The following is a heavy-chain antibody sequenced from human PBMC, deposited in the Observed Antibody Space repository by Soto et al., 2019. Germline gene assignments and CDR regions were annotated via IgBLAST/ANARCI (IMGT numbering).Heavy chain of an antibody. CDR3: ARHVSVTTNWFDP. D-gene: IGHD4-17*01. Sequence: SETLSLTCAVYCGSFSSYYWSWIRQPPGKGLEWIGEINHSGSTNYNPSLKSRVTMSVDTSKNQFSLKLSSVTAADTAVYYCARHVSVTTNWFDPWGQGTLVTAPQ. V-gene: IGHV4-34*01. J-gene: IGHJ5*02. CDR2: INHSGST. CDR1: CGSFSSYY.